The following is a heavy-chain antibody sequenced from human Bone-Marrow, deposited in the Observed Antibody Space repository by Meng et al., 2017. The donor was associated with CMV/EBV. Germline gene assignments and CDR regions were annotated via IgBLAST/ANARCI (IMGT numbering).Heavy chain of an antibody. Sequence: GGSLRLSCVVSGFTFDDFAMHWVRQAPGKGLEWVAGISWNSEKKDYADSVKGRFSISRDNAKKYLYLQMSGLRPEDTALYYCAKDMAARHYDFWKGSREYFGMDVWGRGTTVNVSS. V-gene: IGHV3-9*01. D-gene: IGHD3-3*01. CDR3: AKDMAARHYDFWKGSREYFGMDV. J-gene: IGHJ6*02. CDR1: GFTFDDFA. CDR2: ISWNSEKK.